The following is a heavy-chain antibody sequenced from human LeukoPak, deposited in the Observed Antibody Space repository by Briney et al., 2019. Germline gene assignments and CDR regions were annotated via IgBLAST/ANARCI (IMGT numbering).Heavy chain of an antibody. D-gene: IGHD6-19*01. CDR1: GFTFSSYW. V-gene: IGHV3-7*01. CDR2: IKQDGSEK. CDR3: ARDREAVAGTPDI. Sequence: GRSLRLSCAASGFTFSSYWMSWVRQAPGKGLEWVANIKQDGSEKYYVDSVKGRFTISRDNAKNSLYLQMNSLRAEDTAVYYCARDREAVAGTPDIWGQGTMVTVSS. J-gene: IGHJ3*02.